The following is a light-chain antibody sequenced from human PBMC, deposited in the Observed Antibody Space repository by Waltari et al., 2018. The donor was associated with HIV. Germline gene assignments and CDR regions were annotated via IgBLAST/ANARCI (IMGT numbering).Light chain of an antibody. J-gene: IGLJ3*02. CDR1: SSNIAVNY. CDR2: MNN. V-gene: IGLV1-47*01. Sequence: QSVVTQPPSPSGTPGQRVTFSSSGSSSNIAVNYVYCYQQCPGTTPKLLIYMNNRLPSGIPDRFSGSKSGTSATLAISGLRSEDEADYYCGTWDNSLSVCVFGGGSKLTVL. CDR3: GTWDNSLSVCV.